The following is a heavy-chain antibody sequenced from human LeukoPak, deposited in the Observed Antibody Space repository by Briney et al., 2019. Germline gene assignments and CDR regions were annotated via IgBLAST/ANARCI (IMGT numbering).Heavy chain of an antibody. CDR3: AKNSGNWNDSDY. V-gene: IGHV3-30*02. CDR2: IRYDGSNK. Sequence: GGSPRLSCAASGFTFSSYGMHWVRQAPGKGLEWVAFIRYDGSNKYYADSVKGRFTISRDTKNTLYLQMNGLRVEDTAKYYCAKNSGNWNDSDYWGQGTLVTVSS. D-gene: IGHD1-1*01. J-gene: IGHJ4*02. CDR1: GFTFSSYG.